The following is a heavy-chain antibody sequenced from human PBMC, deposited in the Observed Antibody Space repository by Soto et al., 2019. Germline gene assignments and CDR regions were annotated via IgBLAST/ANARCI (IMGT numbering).Heavy chain of an antibody. J-gene: IGHJ5*02. D-gene: IGHD2-2*01. V-gene: IGHV3-7*01. CDR2: IKQDGSEK. CDR3: ARDRDCSSTSCFSWFDP. CDR1: GFTFSSYW. Sequence: GALRLSCAASGFTFSSYWMSWVRQAPGKGLEWVANIKQDGSEKYYVDSVKGRFTISRDNAKNSLYLQMNSLRAEDTAVYYCARDRDCSSTSCFSWFDPWGQGTLVTVSS.